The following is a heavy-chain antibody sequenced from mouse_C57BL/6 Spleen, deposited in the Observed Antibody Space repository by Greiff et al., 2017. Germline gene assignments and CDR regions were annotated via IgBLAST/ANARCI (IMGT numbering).Heavy chain of an antibody. V-gene: IGHV1-55*01. CDR2: IYPGSGST. CDR3: ARRGQRDAMDY. Sequence: QVQLKQPGAELVKPGASVKMSCKASGYTFTSYWITWVKQRPGQGLEWIGDIYPGSGSTNYNEKFKSKATLTVDTSSSTAYMQLSSLTSEDSAVYYCARRGQRDAMDYWGQGTSVTVSS. J-gene: IGHJ4*01. D-gene: IGHD3-3*01. CDR1: GYTFTSYW.